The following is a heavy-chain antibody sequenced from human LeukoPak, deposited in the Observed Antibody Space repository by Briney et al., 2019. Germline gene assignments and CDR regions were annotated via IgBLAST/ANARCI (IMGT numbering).Heavy chain of an antibody. Sequence: GESLKISCNGSGYSFTRYWISWVRQMPGKGLEWMGGFVSHCSYTNYSPSLQSHVTISADKSNSTVSLQWSCLNASDTAMYYCARLNCSSSSTSCKTRYYYGTDVGGQPST. CDR2: FVSHCSYT. V-gene: IGHV5-10-1*01. D-gene: IGHD2-2*01. CDR1: GYSFTRYW. J-gene: IGHJ6*01. CDR3: ARLNCSSSSTSCKTRYYYGTDV.